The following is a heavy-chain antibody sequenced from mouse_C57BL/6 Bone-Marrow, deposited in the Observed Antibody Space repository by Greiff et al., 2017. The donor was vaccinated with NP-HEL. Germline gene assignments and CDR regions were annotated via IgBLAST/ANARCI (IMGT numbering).Heavy chain of an antibody. D-gene: IGHD2-3*01. V-gene: IGHV1-54*01. Sequence: QVHVKQSGAELVRPGTSVKVSCKASGYAFTNYLIEWVKQRPGQGLEWIGVINPGSGGTNYNEKFKGKATLTADKSSSTAYMQLSSLTSEDSAVYFCARCCDGYPGFAYWGQGTLVTVSA. J-gene: IGHJ3*01. CDR3: ARCCDGYPGFAY. CDR2: INPGSGGT. CDR1: GYAFTNYL.